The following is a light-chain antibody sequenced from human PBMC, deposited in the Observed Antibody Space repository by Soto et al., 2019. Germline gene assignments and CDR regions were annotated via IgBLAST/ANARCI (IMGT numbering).Light chain of an antibody. CDR3: QVWDSSSDHVV. CDR2: DDS. CDR1: NIGSKS. V-gene: IGLV3-21*02. J-gene: IGLJ2*01. Sequence: YELTQPPSVSVAPGQTARITCGGKNIGSKSVHWYQQKPGQAPVLVVYDDSDRPSGIPERFSGSNSGNTATLTISRVEAGDEADYYCQVWDSSSDHVVFGGGTKVTVL.